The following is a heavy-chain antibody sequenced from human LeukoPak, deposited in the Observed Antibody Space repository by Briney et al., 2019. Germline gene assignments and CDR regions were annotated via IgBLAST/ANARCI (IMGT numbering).Heavy chain of an antibody. CDR2: MNPNSGNT. Sequence: GASVKVPCKASGYTFTSYDINWVRQATGQGLEWMGWMNPNSGNTGYAQKFQGRVTITRNTSISTAYMELSSLRSEDTAVYYCARGRLSYCSGGSCYYGNDYWGQGTLVTVSS. V-gene: IGHV1-8*03. J-gene: IGHJ4*02. D-gene: IGHD2-15*01. CDR1: GYTFTSYD. CDR3: ARGRLSYCSGGSCYYGNDY.